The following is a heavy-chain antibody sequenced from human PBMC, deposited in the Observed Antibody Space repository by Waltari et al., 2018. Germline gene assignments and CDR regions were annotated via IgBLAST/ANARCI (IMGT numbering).Heavy chain of an antibody. V-gene: IGHV3-9*02. D-gene: IGHD4-4*01. CDR3: WKAPVGMTTDVCRFDP. J-gene: IGHJ5*02. Sequence: EEQLVATGGGMVQTGGSRRRSCAASGCTSDRYAVHCVRHAPGAGLERVSGIGWSRGGWVVGSSCHIVGKGNADAEKRRITITTDNETNSLYLQMNSLRAEDKAVVFCWKAPVGMTTDVCRFDPWGRGTLVTVSS. CDR1: GCTSDRYA. CDR2: IGWSRGGWVVGSSCHIVGK.